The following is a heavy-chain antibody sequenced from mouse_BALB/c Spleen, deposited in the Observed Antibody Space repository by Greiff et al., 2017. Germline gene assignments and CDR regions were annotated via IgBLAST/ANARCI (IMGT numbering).Heavy chain of an antibody. D-gene: IGHD2-1*01. CDR3: ARDGPYGNYAY. CDR1: GFTFSDYY. CDR2: ISDGGSYT. J-gene: IGHJ3*01. Sequence: EVKLQESGGGLVKPGGSLKLSCAASGFTFSDYYMYWVRQTPEKRLEWVATISDGGSYTYYPDSVKGRFTISRDNAKNNLYLQMSSLKSEDTAMYYCARDGPYGNYAYWGQGTLVTVSA. V-gene: IGHV5-4*02.